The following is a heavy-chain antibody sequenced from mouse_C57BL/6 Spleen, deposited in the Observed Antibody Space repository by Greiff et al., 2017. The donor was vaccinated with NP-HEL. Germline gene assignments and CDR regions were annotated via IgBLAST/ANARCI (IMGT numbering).Heavy chain of an antibody. CDR1: GYTFTSYW. CDR3: ARSKIYYDYDEGADY. J-gene: IGHJ2*01. V-gene: IGHV1-55*01. Sequence: QVQLQQSGAELVKPGASVKMSCKASGYTFTSYWITWVKQRPGQGLEWIGDIYPGSGSTNYNEKFKSKATLTVDTSSSTAYMQLSSLTSEDSTVYYCARSKIYYDYDEGADYWGQGTTLTVSS. CDR2: IYPGSGST. D-gene: IGHD2-4*01.